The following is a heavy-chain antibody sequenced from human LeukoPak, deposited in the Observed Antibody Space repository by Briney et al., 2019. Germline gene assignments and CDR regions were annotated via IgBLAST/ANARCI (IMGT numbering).Heavy chain of an antibody. CDR1: GGTFSSYA. CDR3: ARVSIGYCSSTSCLGWFDP. V-gene: IGHV1-69*05. J-gene: IGHJ5*02. Sequence: ASVKVSCKASGGTFSSYAISWVRQAPGQGLEWMGGIIPIFGTANYAQKFQGRVTITTDESTSTAYMELSSLRSEDTAVYYCARVSIGYCSSTSCLGWFDPWGQGTLVTVSS. D-gene: IGHD2-2*01. CDR2: IIPIFGTA.